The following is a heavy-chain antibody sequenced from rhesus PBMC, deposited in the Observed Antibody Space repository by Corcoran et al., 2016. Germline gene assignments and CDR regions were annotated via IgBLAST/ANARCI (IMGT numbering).Heavy chain of an antibody. J-gene: IGHJ4*01. V-gene: IGHV2S2*01. CDR3: ARDYGSSRNFDY. CDR1: GFSLRTSGLR. Sequence: VTLKESGPALVKPTQTLTLTCTFSGFSLRTSGLRVSWIRQPPGKALEWLARSDWDDDKYYSTSLKSRLTIYKDTSKNQVVLTMTNMDPVDTATYHCARDYGSSRNFDYWGQGVVVTVSS. D-gene: IGHD4-29*01. CDR2: SDWDDDK.